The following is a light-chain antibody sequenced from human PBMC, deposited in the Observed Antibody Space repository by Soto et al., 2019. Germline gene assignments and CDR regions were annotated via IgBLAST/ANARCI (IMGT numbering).Light chain of an antibody. V-gene: IGLV2-14*01. Sequence: QSVLTQPASVSGSPGQSITISCTGTSGDVGGSKYVAWYQHHPGKAPRLLISEVSNRPSGVSNRFSGSKSGNTASLTVSGLQPEDEADYYCSSRTSSSTYVLGTGTQLTVL. CDR1: SGDVGGSKY. J-gene: IGLJ1*01. CDR2: EVS. CDR3: SSRTSSSTYV.